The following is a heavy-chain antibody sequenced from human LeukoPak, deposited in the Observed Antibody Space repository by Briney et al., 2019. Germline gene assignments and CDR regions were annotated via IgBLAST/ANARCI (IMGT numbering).Heavy chain of an antibody. CDR1: GGSISTFH. CDR2: NHNTGST. Sequence: SETLSLTCTVSGGSISTFHWSWIRQPPGRGLEWIAFNHNTGSTNYNPSLNSRVTISVDTSKNQFFLKLSSVTAADTAVYYCARVLAAAGPWPLFDYWGQGTLVTVSS. D-gene: IGHD6-13*01. V-gene: IGHV4-59*08. J-gene: IGHJ4*02. CDR3: ARVLAAAGPWPLFDY.